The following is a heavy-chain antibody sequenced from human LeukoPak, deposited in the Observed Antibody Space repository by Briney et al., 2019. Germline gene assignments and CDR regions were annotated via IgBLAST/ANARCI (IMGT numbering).Heavy chain of an antibody. CDR3: ARRIRFLGGHDAFDI. J-gene: IGHJ3*02. V-gene: IGHV4-39*01. CDR1: GGSISNSHYY. D-gene: IGHD3-3*01. CDR2: IYYSGST. Sequence: KSSETLSLTCTVSGGSISNSHYYWGWIRQPPGKGLEWIGSIYYSGSTYYNPSLKSRVTISVDTSKNQFSLKLSSVTAADTAVYYCARRIRFLGGHDAFDIWGQGTMVTVSS.